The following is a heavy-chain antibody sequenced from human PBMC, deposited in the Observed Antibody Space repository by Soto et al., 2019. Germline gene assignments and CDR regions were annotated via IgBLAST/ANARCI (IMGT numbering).Heavy chain of an antibody. J-gene: IGHJ6*03. CDR1: GYTFTSYD. D-gene: IGHD2-2*01. Sequence: GASVKVSCKASGYTFTSYDINWVRQATGQGLEWMGWMNPNSGNTGYAQKFQGRVTMTRNTSISTAYMELSSLRSEDTAVYYCARARRGYCSSTSCYGNYYYYMDAWGKGTTVTVSS. CDR3: ARARRGYCSSTSCYGNYYYYMDA. V-gene: IGHV1-8*01. CDR2: MNPNSGNT.